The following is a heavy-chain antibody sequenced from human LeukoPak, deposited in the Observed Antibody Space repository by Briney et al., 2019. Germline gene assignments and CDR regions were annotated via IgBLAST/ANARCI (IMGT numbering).Heavy chain of an antibody. V-gene: IGHV1-46*01. D-gene: IGHD1-26*01. Sequence: ASVKVSCKASGYTFTSYDINWVRQATGQGLEWMGIINPSGGSTSYAQKFQGRVTMTRDMSTSTVYMELSSLRSEDTAVYYCARALVGANLGNFDYWGQGTLVTVSS. CDR3: ARALVGANLGNFDY. J-gene: IGHJ4*02. CDR1: GYTFTSYD. CDR2: INPSGGST.